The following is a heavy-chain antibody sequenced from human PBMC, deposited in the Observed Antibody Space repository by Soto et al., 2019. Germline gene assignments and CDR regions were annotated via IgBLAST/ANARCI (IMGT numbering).Heavy chain of an antibody. Sequence: GGSLRLSCAVSGFTFSTFWMTWVRQAPGKGLEWVAHIKPDGSEKHYVDSEKGRFTISRDNAENSLYLQMNSLRAEDTAVYYGARAGLPYCRVSCGQGPLGTVSS. D-gene: IGHD2-21*01. V-gene: IGHV3-7*05. J-gene: IGHJ1*01. CDR1: GFTFSTFW. CDR2: IKPDGSEK. CDR3: ARAGLPYCRVS.